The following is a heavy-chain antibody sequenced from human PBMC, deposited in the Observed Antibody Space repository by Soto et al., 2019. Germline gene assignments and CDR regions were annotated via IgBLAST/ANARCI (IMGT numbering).Heavy chain of an antibody. CDR2: INAGNGNT. V-gene: IGHV1-3*01. J-gene: IGHJ4*02. D-gene: IGHD6-19*01. CDR3: ARGLAPYYFDY. CDR1: GYTFTSYA. Sequence: QVQLVQSGAEVKKPGASVKVSCKASGYTFTSYAMHWVRQAPGQRLEWMGWINAGNGNTKYSQKFQGRVTITRDTTASTAYKELSSLRSEDTAVYYCARGLAPYYFDYWGQGTLVTVSS.